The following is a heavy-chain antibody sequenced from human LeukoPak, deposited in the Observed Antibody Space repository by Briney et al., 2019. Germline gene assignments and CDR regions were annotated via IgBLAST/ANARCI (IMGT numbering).Heavy chain of an antibody. J-gene: IGHJ6*02. CDR2: IYYSGST. CDR3: ARASDYGDHGGHYYYYGVDV. D-gene: IGHD4-17*01. Sequence: SETLSFTCTVSGDSISSYYWSWIRQPPGKGLEWIGYIYYSGSTNYNPSLRSRVTISVDTSKSQFSLNLSSVTAADTAVYYCARASDYGDHGGHYYYYGVDVWGQGTTVTVSS. V-gene: IGHV4-59*01. CDR1: GDSISSYY.